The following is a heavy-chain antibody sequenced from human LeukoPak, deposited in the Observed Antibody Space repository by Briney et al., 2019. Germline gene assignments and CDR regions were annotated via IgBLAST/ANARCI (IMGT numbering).Heavy chain of an antibody. Sequence: GGSLRLSCAASGFTFSSYAMHWVRQAPGKGLEWVAFISYDGSNKYYADSVKGRFTISRDNSKNTLYLQMNSLRAEDTAVYYCARRAGAYAHPYDYWGQRTLVTVSS. D-gene: IGHD3-16*01. CDR1: GFTFSSYA. CDR2: ISYDGSNK. CDR3: ARRAGAYAHPYDY. J-gene: IGHJ4*02. V-gene: IGHV3-30*04.